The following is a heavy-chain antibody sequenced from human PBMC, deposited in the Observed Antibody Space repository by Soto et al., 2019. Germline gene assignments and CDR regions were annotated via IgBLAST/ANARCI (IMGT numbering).Heavy chain of an antibody. CDR1: SGSFSGYY. V-gene: IGHV4-34*01. CDR3: ARAPKVSGSSQTRPDF. D-gene: IGHD6-6*01. Sequence: ASETLSLTCSIYSGSFSGYYWSWIRQPPGKGLEWIGEISQSGNTNYSPSLKSRVSKSIDTSKKQFSLNLASVSAADTAVYYCARAPKVSGSSQTRPDFWGQGTLVTVSS. J-gene: IGHJ4*02. CDR2: ISQSGNT.